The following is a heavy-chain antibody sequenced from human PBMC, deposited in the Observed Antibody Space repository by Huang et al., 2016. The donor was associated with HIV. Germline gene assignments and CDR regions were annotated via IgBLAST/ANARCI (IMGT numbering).Heavy chain of an antibody. CDR1: GYSFSSYG. D-gene: IGHD1-1*01. Sequence: QVHLVQSGVEVKKPGASVKVSCKASGYSFSSYGVTWVRQAPGQGLEWMGLINTYNANTNYARKFQGRVTLTTDTSTTTAYMELRSLTSDDTAVYYCARDGYNWGFGDYWGQGTLVTVSS. CDR2: INTYNANT. V-gene: IGHV1-18*04. CDR3: ARDGYNWGFGDY. J-gene: IGHJ4*02.